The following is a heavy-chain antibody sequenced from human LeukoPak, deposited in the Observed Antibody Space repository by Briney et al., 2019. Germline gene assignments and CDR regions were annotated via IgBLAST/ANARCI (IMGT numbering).Heavy chain of an antibody. CDR3: ATVFALRVLAPYSSGFLFDY. Sequence: ASVKVSCKVSGCTLTELSMHWVRQAPGKGLEWMGGFDPEDGETIYAQKFQGRVTMTEDTSTDTAYMELSSLRSEDTAVYYCATVFALRVLAPYSSGFLFDYWGQGTLVTVSS. CDR1: GCTLTELS. D-gene: IGHD6-19*01. CDR2: FDPEDGET. J-gene: IGHJ4*02. V-gene: IGHV1-24*01.